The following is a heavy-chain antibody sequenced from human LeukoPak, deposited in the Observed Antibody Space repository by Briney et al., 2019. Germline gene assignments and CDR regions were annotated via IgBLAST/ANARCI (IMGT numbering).Heavy chain of an antibody. Sequence: GASVTVSCKASGYTFSGYYMHWVRQAPGQGLERMGWINPNSGDTHYAQMFQGRVTITRDTSINTAYMELRRVRSDDTAVYYCAKSAHYSSAWFTGSFDYWGQGTLVTVSS. V-gene: IGHV1-2*02. D-gene: IGHD6-13*01. CDR1: GYTFSGYY. CDR3: AKSAHYSSAWFTGSFDY. CDR2: INPNSGDT. J-gene: IGHJ4*02.